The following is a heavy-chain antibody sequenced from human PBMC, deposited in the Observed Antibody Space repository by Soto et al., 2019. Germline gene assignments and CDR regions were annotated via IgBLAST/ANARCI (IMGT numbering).Heavy chain of an antibody. Sequence: SETLSLTCAVSGYSISSGYYWGWIRQPPGKGLEWIGTVYHNRGAYYNPSLKSRVTISVDTSKNQFSLRLTSVTAADSAVYFCAGDRDTSGWDFDYWGQGTLVTVSS. D-gene: IGHD6-19*01. CDR1: GYSISSGYY. V-gene: IGHV4-38-2*02. CDR2: VYHNRGA. CDR3: AGDRDTSGWDFDY. J-gene: IGHJ4*02.